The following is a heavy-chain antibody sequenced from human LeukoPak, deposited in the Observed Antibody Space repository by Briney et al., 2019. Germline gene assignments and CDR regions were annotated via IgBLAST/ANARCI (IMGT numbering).Heavy chain of an antibody. CDR3: ARAYDRWNPFDY. Sequence: PGGTLRLSCAASGFTFSDYYMSWIRQAPGKGLEWVSYISSSGSTIYYADSVKGRFTISRDNAKNSLYLQMNSLRAEDTAVYYCARAYDRWNPFDYWGQGTLVTVSS. D-gene: IGHD3/OR15-3a*01. J-gene: IGHJ4*02. V-gene: IGHV3-11*04. CDR2: ISSSGSTI. CDR1: GFTFSDYY.